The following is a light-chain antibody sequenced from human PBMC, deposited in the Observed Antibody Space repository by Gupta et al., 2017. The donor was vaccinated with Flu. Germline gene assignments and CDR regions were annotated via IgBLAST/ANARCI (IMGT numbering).Light chain of an antibody. J-gene: IGKJ1*01. CDR3: MQGSRWPWA. V-gene: IGKV2-30*01. CDR1: QSLVYSDGNTY. Sequence: DVVMTQSPLSLPVTLGQPASISCRSSQSLVYSDGNTYLHWFQQRPGQSPRRLIYQVSHRESGVPDGFSGSGSGTDFILKISRVEAEDVGVYYCMQGSRWPWAFGQGTKVEIK. CDR2: QVS.